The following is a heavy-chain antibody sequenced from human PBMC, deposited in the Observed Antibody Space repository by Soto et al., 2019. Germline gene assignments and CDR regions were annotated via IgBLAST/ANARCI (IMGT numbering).Heavy chain of an antibody. CDR1: GYSFPSYW. CDR2: IYPGDSDT. J-gene: IGHJ6*02. V-gene: IGHV5-51*01. CDR3: ARHHGSPGSYYGMDV. D-gene: IGHD6-13*01. Sequence: HGESLKISCSGSGYSFPSYWINWVRQMPGKGLEWMGIIYPGDSDTRYSPSFQGQVTISADKSISTAYLQWRSLKASDTAMYYCARHHGSPGSYYGMDVWGQGTTVTVSS.